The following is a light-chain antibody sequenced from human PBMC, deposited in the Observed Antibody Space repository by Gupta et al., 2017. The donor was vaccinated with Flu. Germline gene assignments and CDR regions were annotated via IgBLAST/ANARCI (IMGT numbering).Light chain of an antibody. V-gene: IGKV2-28*01. CDR2: LAS. Sequence: DIVMTQSPVSLPVTPGEPASISCRSSQSLLHSNGHNYLDWYVQKPGQSPQLLVSLASNRASGVPDNFSGSGSGTDFTLKISRVEAADVGVYYCMQAFQSPYSFGQGTNLEIK. CDR3: MQAFQSPYS. J-gene: IGKJ2*03. CDR1: QSLLHSNGHNY.